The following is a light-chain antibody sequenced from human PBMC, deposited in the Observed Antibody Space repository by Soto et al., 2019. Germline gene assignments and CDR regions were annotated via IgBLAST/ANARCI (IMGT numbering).Light chain of an antibody. CDR2: SNN. V-gene: IGLV1-44*01. CDR3: AAWDDSLNGYV. CDR1: ISNIGSNT. J-gene: IGLJ1*01. Sequence: QSLLTQPPSASGPPGQRFTISCSGSISNIGSNTVNWYQHLPGTAPRLLIYSNNQRPSGVPDRFSGSKSGTSASLAISGLQSEDEADYYCAAWDDSLNGYVFGTGTKVTVL.